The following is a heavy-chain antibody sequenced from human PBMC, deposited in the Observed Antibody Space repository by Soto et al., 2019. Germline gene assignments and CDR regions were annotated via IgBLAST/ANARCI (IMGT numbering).Heavy chain of an antibody. V-gene: IGHV3-33*01. D-gene: IGHD3-10*01. CDR3: ARDTARAMVRIYYGMDV. Sequence: QVQLVESGGGVVQPGRSLRLSCAASGFTFSSYGMHWVRQAPGKGLEWVAVIWYDGSNKYYADSVKGRFTISRDNSKNTLYLQMISLRAEDTAVYYCARDTARAMVRIYYGMDVWGQGTTVTVSS. CDR1: GFTFSSYG. CDR2: IWYDGSNK. J-gene: IGHJ6*01.